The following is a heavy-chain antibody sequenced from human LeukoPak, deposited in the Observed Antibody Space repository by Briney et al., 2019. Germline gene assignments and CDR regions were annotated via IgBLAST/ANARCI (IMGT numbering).Heavy chain of an antibody. D-gene: IGHD4-17*01. CDR2: IYHSGST. J-gene: IGHJ4*02. CDR3: AREHGDYVSYFDY. V-gene: IGHV4-38-2*02. CDR1: GYSISSGYY. Sequence: SETLSLACTVSGYSISSGYYWGWIRQPPGKGLERIGSIYHSGSTYYNPSLKSRVTISVDTSKNQFSLKLSSVTAADTAVYYCAREHGDYVSYFDYWGQGTLVTVSS.